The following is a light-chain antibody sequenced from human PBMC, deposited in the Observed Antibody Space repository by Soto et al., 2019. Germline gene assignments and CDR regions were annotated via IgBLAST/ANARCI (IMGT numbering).Light chain of an antibody. Sequence: SYELTQPPSVSVSPGQTASITCSGDKLGEKYACWYQQRPGQSPVLVIYQDNKRPSGIPERFSGSNSGNTATLTISGTQAMDEADYYCQAWDSSTAVFGGGIKLTVL. V-gene: IGLV3-1*01. CDR3: QAWDSSTAV. CDR2: QDN. CDR1: KLGEKY. J-gene: IGLJ2*01.